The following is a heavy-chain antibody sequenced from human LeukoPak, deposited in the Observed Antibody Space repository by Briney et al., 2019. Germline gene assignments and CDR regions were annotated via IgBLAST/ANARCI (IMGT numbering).Heavy chain of an antibody. J-gene: IGHJ4*02. CDR3: ARNGGNPDY. Sequence: SETLSLTCTVSGGSISSYYWSWIRQPPGKGLEWIGYIYYSGSTNYNPSLKSRVTISVDKSKNQFSLKLSSVTAADTAVYYCARNGGNPDYWGQGTLVTVSS. D-gene: IGHD4-23*01. CDR2: IYYSGST. CDR1: GGSISSYY. V-gene: IGHV4-59*12.